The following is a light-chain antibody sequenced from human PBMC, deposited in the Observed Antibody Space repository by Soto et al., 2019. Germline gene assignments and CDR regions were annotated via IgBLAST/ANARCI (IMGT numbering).Light chain of an antibody. CDR2: WVT. Sequence: QSALAQPASVSGSPVRSITISCTGSGSDIGAYNYVSWYQQHPGKAPKLLIQWVTRRPSGVSSRFSASKSAYTASLTISGLQAEGEATYFCSSFTTSYFYVFGPGTKVTVL. CDR3: SSFTTSYFYV. J-gene: IGLJ1*01. V-gene: IGLV2-14*01. CDR1: GSDIGAYNY.